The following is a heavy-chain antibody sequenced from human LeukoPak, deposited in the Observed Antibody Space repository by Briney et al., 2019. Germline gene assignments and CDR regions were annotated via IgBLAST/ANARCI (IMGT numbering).Heavy chain of an antibody. Sequence: PGGSLRLSCAASGFTFSSYAMSWVRQAPGKGLEWVSAISGSGGSTNYADSVKGRFTISRDNSKNTLYLQMNSLRAKDTAVYYCAKDLGETYYDVLSFYYYGMDVWGQGTTVTVSS. CDR1: GFTFSSYA. J-gene: IGHJ6*02. V-gene: IGHV3-23*01. CDR3: AKDLGETYYDVLSFYYYGMDV. D-gene: IGHD3-9*01. CDR2: ISGSGGST.